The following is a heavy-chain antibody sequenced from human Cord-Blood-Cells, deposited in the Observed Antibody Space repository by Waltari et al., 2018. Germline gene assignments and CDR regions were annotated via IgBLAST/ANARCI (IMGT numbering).Heavy chain of an antibody. CDR1: GFTVSSNY. CDR3: ARDNYYGSGSYAFDI. CDR2: IYSGGST. Sequence: EVQLVESGGGLIQPGGSLRLSCAASGFTVSSNYMSWFRQAPGKGLEWVSVIYSGGSTYYADSVKGRFTISRDNAKNTLYLQMNSLRAEDTAVYYCARDNYYGSGSYAFDIWGQGTMVTVSS. D-gene: IGHD3-10*01. J-gene: IGHJ3*02. V-gene: IGHV3-53*01.